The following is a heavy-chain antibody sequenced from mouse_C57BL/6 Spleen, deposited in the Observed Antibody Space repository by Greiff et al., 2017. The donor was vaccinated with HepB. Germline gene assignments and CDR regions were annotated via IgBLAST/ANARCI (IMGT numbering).Heavy chain of an antibody. D-gene: IGHD2-3*01. CDR2: IDPSDSET. V-gene: IGHV1-52*01. CDR1: GYTFTSYW. J-gene: IGHJ1*03. CDR3: ARARDGYQENFDV. Sequence: VQLQQPGAELVRPGSSVKLSCKASGYTFTSYWMHWVKQRPIQDLEWIGNIDPSDSETHYNQKFKDKATLTVDKSSSTAYMQLSSLTSEDSAVYYCARARDGYQENFDVWGTGTTVTVSS.